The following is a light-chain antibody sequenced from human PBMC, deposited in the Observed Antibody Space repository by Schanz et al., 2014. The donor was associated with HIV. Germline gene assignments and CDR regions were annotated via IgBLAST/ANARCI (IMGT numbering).Light chain of an antibody. CDR2: WAS. CDR3: QQSYSTPIT. J-gene: IGKJ5*01. V-gene: IGKV4-1*01. Sequence: DIVMTQSADSLAVSLGERATIDCKSSQSVLYSSNNKNYLAWYRQKPGQPPKLLIYWASTRESGVPDRFSGSGSGTDFTLTISSLQAEDFETYYCQQSYSTPITFGQGTRLEIK. CDR1: QSVLYSSNNKNY.